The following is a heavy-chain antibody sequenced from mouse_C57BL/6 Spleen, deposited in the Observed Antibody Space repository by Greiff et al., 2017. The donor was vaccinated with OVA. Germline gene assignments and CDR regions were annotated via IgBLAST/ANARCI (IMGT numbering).Heavy chain of an antibody. V-gene: IGHV3-6*01. CDR1: GYSITSGYY. CDR3: ARSYGRGGYFDV. CDR2: ISYDGSN. J-gene: IGHJ1*03. D-gene: IGHD2-12*01. Sequence: EVKLVESGPGLVKPSQSLSLTCSVTGYSITSGYYWNWIRQFPGNKLEWMGYISYDGSNNYNPSLKNRISITRDTSKNQFFLKLNSVTTEDTATYYCARSYGRGGYFDVWGTGTTVTVSS.